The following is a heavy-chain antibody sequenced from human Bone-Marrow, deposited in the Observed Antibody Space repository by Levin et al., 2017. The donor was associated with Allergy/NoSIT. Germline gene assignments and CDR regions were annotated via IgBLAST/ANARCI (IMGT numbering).Heavy chain of an antibody. J-gene: IGHJ5*02. CDR1: GFTFSNAW. D-gene: IGHD2-15*01. CDR3: TTGYCSGGSCYLNWFDP. V-gene: IGHV3-15*07. Sequence: PGGSLRLSCAASGFTFSNAWMNWVRQAPGKGLEWVGRIKSKTDGGTTDYAAPVKGRFTISRDDSKNTLYLQMNSLKTEDTAVYYCTTGYCSGGSCYLNWFDPWGQGTLVTVSS. CDR2: IKSKTDGGTT.